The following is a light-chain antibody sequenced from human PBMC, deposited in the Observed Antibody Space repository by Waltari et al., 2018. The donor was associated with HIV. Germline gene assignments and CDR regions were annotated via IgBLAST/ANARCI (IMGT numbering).Light chain of an antibody. J-gene: IGKJ1*01. CDR1: QNVKNF. V-gene: IGKV3-15*01. Sequence: IVMTQSPATLSVSPGEQVTLSCRASQNVKNFLAWYQQKPGQAPRLLIYGASTRATGIPARFSGGGSGTDFTLTISSLQSEVFAGYYCQYFGTFGQGTKVEIK. CDR3: QYFGT. CDR2: GAS.